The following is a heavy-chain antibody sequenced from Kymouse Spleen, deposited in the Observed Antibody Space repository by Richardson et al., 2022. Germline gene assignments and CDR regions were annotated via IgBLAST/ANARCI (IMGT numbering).Heavy chain of an antibody. J-gene: IGHJ4*02. V-gene: IGHV3-73*02. D-gene: IGHD6-6*01. CDR3: AKEGLEYSSSDYFDY. Sequence: EVQLVESGGGLVQPGGSLKLSCAASGFTFSGSAMHWVRQASGKGLEWVGRIRSKANSYATAYAASVKGRFTISRDDSKNTAYLQMNSLKTEDTAVYYCAKEGLEYSSSDYFDYWGQGTLVTVSS. CDR2: IRSKANSYAT. CDR1: GFTFSGSA.